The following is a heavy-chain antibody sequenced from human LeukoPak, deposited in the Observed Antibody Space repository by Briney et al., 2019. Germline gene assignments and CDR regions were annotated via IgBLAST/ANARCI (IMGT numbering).Heavy chain of an antibody. CDR3: ARVSYCSSTSCYLFDY. Sequence: SETLSLTCTVSGGSISSYYWSWIRQPAGKGLEWIGRIYTSGSTNYNPSLKSRVTMSVDTSKNQFSLKLSSVTAADTAVYYFARVSYCSSTSCYLFDYWGQGTLVTVSS. V-gene: IGHV4-4*07. CDR1: GGSISSYY. CDR2: IYTSGST. J-gene: IGHJ4*02. D-gene: IGHD2-2*01.